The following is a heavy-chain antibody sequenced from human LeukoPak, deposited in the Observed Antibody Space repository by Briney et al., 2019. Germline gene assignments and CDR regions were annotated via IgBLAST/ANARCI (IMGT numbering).Heavy chain of an antibody. D-gene: IGHD1-26*01. V-gene: IGHV4-39*01. CDR3: ARRCGHTWDVGNWFDP. CDR1: GGSIRSSSYF. J-gene: IGHJ5*02. Sequence: PSETLSLTCTVSGGSIRSSSYFWAWIRQSPEMGLEWIGSISSSGLTYYNPFLESRVTLSVDTPKNQFSLDLNSATAADTALYYCARRCGHTWDVGNWFDPWGQGIVVTVSS. CDR2: ISSSGLT.